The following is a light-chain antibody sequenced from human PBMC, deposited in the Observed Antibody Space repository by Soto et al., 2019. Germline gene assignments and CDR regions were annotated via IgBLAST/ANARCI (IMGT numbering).Light chain of an antibody. V-gene: IGLV1-47*01. CDR3: AAWDDRLSGL. CDR2: NND. Sequence: QSVLTQPPSVSGTPGQGVTISCSGSSSNIGTYSVYWYQHLPGMPPKLLIYNNDHRPSGVPDRFSGSKSATSASLAISGLRAEDEADYYCAAWDDRLSGLFGGGTKLTVL. CDR1: SSNIGTYS. J-gene: IGLJ2*01.